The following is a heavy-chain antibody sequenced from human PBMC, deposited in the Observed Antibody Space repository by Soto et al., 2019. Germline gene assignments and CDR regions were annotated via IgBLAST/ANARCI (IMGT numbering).Heavy chain of an antibody. Sequence: GGSLRLSCAASGFTFDDYAMHWVRQAPGKGLEWVSGISWNSGSIGYADSVKGRFTISRDNAKNSLYLQMNSLRAEDTALYYCAKDMERYSGLNNFDYWGQGTLVTVSS. CDR2: ISWNSGSI. D-gene: IGHD5-12*01. CDR1: GFTFDDYA. CDR3: AKDMERYSGLNNFDY. J-gene: IGHJ4*02. V-gene: IGHV3-9*01.